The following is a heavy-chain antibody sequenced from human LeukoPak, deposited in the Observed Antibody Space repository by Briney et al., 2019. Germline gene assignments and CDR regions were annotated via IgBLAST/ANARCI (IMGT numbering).Heavy chain of an antibody. CDR2: ISYDGSNK. V-gene: IGHV3-30-3*01. Sequence: PGRSLRLSCAASGFTFSSYAMHWVRQAPGKGLEWVAVISYDGSNKYYADSVKGRFTISRDNSKNTLYLQMNSLRAEDTAVYYCAKDARYCSGVTCYSGDPFDIWGQGTMVTVSS. CDR1: GFTFSSYA. J-gene: IGHJ3*02. CDR3: AKDARYCSGVTCYSGDPFDI. D-gene: IGHD2-15*01.